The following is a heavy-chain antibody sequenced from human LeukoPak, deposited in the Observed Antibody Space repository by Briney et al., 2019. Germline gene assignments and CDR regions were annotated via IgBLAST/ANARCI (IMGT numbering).Heavy chain of an antibody. J-gene: IGHJ4*02. CDR2: ISASGGNT. Sequence: PGGSLRLSCAASGFTFSSYAMNWVRQAPGKGLEWVSAISASGGNTYYADSVKGRFTISRDNSKNTLYPQMNSLRAEDTAVYYCAKGTRAVAGYYFDYWGQGTLVTVSS. CDR1: GFTFSSYA. V-gene: IGHV3-23*01. D-gene: IGHD6-19*01. CDR3: AKGTRAVAGYYFDY.